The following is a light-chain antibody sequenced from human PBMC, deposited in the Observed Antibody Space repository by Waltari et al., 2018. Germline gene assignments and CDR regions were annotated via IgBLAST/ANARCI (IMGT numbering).Light chain of an antibody. Sequence: SYGLTQPPSVSVAPGKTARITCGGNNIGSKSVHGYQKKPGKAPVLVVYDDSDSPSALPERFPGSNSGNTATLTISRVDAGDEADYYCQVWDSRSDHWVFGGGTKLTVL. J-gene: IGLJ3*02. CDR1: NIGSKS. CDR3: QVWDSRSDHWV. CDR2: DDS. V-gene: IGLV3-21*03.